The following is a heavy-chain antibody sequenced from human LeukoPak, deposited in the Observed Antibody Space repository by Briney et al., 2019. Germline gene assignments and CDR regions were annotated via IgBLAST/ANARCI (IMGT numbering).Heavy chain of an antibody. Sequence: GGSLRLSCAASGFTFSSYGMHWVRRAPGKGLEWISAISGSGGATHYADSVKGRFTISRDNSDNALYLQLNSLGVEDTAVYYCANEIRPNDYWGQGTLVTVSS. CDR3: ANEIRPNDY. D-gene: IGHD4-17*01. V-gene: IGHV3-23*01. J-gene: IGHJ4*02. CDR2: ISGSGGAT. CDR1: GFTFSSYG.